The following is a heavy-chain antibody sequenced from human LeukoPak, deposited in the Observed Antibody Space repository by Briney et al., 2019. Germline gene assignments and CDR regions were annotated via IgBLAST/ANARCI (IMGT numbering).Heavy chain of an antibody. V-gene: IGHV3-21*01. CDR3: AGSPPSSLPDY. Sequence: GGSLRLSCAASGFTFSSYSMNWVRQAPGKGLEWVSSISSSSNYIYYADSVKGRFTISRDNARNSLYLQMDSLRAEDTAVYYCAGSPPSSLPDYWGQGTLVTVSS. CDR1: GFTFSSYS. J-gene: IGHJ4*02. CDR2: ISSSSNYI. D-gene: IGHD6-6*01.